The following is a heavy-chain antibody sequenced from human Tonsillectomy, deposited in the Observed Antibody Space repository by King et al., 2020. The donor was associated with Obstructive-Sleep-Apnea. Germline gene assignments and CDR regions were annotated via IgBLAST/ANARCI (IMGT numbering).Heavy chain of an antibody. CDR1: GFTFRTYW. Sequence: VQLVESGGGLVQPGGSLRLSCAASGFTFRTYWMHWVRQAPGKGLVWVSRINSDGSSTDYADSVKGRFTISRDNAKNTLSVQMHSLRDEDTAVYYCARAPEYYNILTGVDYWGQGTLVTVSS. CDR2: INSDGSST. CDR3: ARAPEYYNILTGVDY. D-gene: IGHD3-9*01. J-gene: IGHJ4*02. V-gene: IGHV3-74*02.